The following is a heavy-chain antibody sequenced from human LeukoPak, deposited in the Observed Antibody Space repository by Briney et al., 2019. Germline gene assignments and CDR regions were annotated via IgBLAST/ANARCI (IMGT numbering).Heavy chain of an antibody. Sequence: GGSLRLSCTASGFTFGDYAMSWVRQAPGKGLEWVGFIRNKAYGGTAEYAASVKGRFTISRDDSKSIAYLQMNSLKTEDTAVYYCTRTPYYYDSSGYLFDYWGQGTLVTVSS. J-gene: IGHJ4*02. CDR2: IRNKAYGGTA. D-gene: IGHD3-22*01. V-gene: IGHV3-49*04. CDR1: GFTFGDYA. CDR3: TRTPYYYDSSGYLFDY.